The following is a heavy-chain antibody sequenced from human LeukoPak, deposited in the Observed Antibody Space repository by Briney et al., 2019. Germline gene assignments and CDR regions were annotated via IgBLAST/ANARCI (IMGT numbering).Heavy chain of an antibody. J-gene: IGHJ5*02. CDR3: ATDLIHYYASGAKT. Sequence: GGSLRLSCAASGFTLSSYSMNWVRQAPGKGLEWVSCISSSSSYIYYADSVKGRFTISRDNAKKSLYLQMNSLRVEDSAVYYCATDLIHYYASGAKTWGQGTLVTVSS. V-gene: IGHV3-21*01. CDR1: GFTLSSYS. CDR2: ISSSSSYI. D-gene: IGHD3-10*01.